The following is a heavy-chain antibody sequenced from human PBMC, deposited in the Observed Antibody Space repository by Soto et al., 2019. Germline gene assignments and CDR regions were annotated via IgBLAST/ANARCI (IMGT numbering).Heavy chain of an antibody. J-gene: IGHJ6*02. CDR3: AKARGRSSGWYGYYYYGMDV. D-gene: IGHD6-19*01. CDR2: IWYDGSNK. CDR1: GFTFSSYG. Sequence: LRLSCAASGFTFSSYGMHWVRQAPGKGLEWVAVIWYDGSNKYYADSVKGRFTISRDNSKNTLYLQMNSLRAEDTAVYYCAKARGRSSGWYGYYYYGMDVWGQGTTVTVSS. V-gene: IGHV3-33*06.